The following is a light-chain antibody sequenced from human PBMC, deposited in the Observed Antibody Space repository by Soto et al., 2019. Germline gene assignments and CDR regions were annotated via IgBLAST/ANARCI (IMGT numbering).Light chain of an antibody. CDR1: QSISSW. CDR3: QQYNSYSPLT. J-gene: IGKJ1*01. CDR2: DAS. Sequence: DIQMTQSPSTLSASVGDRVTITCRASQSISSWLAWYQQQPGKAPKLLIYDASSLESGVPSRFSGSGSGTEFTLTISSLQPADFATYYCQQYNSYSPLTFGQGTKVEIK. V-gene: IGKV1-5*01.